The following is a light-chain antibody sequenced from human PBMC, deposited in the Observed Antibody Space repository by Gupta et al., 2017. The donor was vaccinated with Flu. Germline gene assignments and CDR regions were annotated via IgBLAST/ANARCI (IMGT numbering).Light chain of an antibody. V-gene: IGLV2-11*01. CDR2: EVS. J-gene: IGLJ3*02. Sequence: SSDVGSYKYVSWFQQHPAKAPKLMIYEVSNRPSGVPDRFSGSKSGNTASLTISGLQAEDEADYYCCSYAGSYTWVFGGGTKLTV. CDR1: SSDVGSYKY. CDR3: CSYAGSYTWV.